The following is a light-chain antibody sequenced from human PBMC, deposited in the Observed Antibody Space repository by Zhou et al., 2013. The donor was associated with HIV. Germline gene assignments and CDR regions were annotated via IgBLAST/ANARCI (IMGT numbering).Light chain of an antibody. Sequence: EIVLTQSPGTLSLSPGERATLFCRASQSVSSSYIAWYQQKPGQAPRLLIHGAFSRATGIPDRFSGXGSGTDFTLTISRLEPEDLAVYYCQQYGSSPPNTFGQGTRLEIK. CDR2: GAF. CDR3: QQYGSSPPNT. V-gene: IGKV3-20*01. J-gene: IGKJ2*01. CDR1: QSVSSSY.